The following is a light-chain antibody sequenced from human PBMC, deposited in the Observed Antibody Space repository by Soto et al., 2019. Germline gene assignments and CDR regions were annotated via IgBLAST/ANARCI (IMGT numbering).Light chain of an antibody. CDR3: KQYGSSPWT. CDR2: DAF. CDR1: QSVSSY. Sequence: EIVLTQSPATLSLSPGERATLSCRASQSVSSYLAWYQQKPGQAPRLLIYDAFNRATGIPARFSGSGSGTDFTLTISSLEPEDFAVYYCKQYGSSPWTFGQGTKVEIK. J-gene: IGKJ1*01. V-gene: IGKV3-11*01.